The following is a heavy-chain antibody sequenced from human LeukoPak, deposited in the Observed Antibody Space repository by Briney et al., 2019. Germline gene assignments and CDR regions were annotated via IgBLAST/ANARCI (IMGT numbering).Heavy chain of an antibody. V-gene: IGHV3-53*01. CDR1: GFTVSSNY. CDR3: ARAPVTSCRGAFCYPFDY. J-gene: IGHJ4*02. Sequence: GGSLRLSCAASGFTVSSNYMSWVRQAPGKGLEWVSVISGSGGSTYHADSVRGRFTISRDNSKNTLYLQMNRLRVEDAAVYYCARAPVTSCRGAFCYPFDYWGQGTLVTVSS. D-gene: IGHD2-15*01. CDR2: ISGSGGST.